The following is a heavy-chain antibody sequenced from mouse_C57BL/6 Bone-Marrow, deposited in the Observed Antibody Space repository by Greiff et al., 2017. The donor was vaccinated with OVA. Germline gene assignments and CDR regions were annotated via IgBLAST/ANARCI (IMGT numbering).Heavy chain of an antibody. D-gene: IGHD2-3*01. Sequence: VQLQQSGAELVKPGASVKLSCKASGYTFTEYTIHWVKQRSGQGLEWIGWFYPGSGSIKYNEKFKDKATLTADKSSSTVYMELSRVTSEDSAEYFCARHEDEAIYDGYPTGFAYWGQGTLVTVSA. V-gene: IGHV1-62-2*01. J-gene: IGHJ3*01. CDR1: GYTFTEYT. CDR2: FYPGSGSI. CDR3: ARHEDEAIYDGYPTGFAY.